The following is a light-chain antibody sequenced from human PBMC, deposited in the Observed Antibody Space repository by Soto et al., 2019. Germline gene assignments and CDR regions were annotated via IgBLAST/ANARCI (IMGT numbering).Light chain of an antibody. Sequence: EIVMTQSPATLSVSPGERATLSCRASQSISSKLGWYQQRPGQAPRLLIYGASTRATGIPARFSGSGSGTEFTLTISSLQSEDSAVYYCQQYNSWTTNIFCQGTGLEIK. CDR3: QQYNSWTTNI. CDR1: QSISSK. J-gene: IGKJ5*01. CDR2: GAS. V-gene: IGKV3-15*01.